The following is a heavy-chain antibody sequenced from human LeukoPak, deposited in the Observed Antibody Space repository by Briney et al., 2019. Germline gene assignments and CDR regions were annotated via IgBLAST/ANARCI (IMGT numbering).Heavy chain of an antibody. CDR1: GFTFSNYW. CDR2: IKQDGSEK. Sequence: GGSLRLSCAASGFTFSNYWMTWVRQAPGKGLEWVANIKQDGSEKYYVDSVKGRFTISRDNAKNSLYLQMNSLRAEDTAMYYCARDSAGNDYWGQGTLVTVSS. CDR3: ARDSAGNDY. D-gene: IGHD6-13*01. J-gene: IGHJ4*02. V-gene: IGHV3-7*01.